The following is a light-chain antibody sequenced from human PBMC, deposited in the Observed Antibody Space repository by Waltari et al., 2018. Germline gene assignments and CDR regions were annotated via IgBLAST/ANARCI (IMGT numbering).Light chain of an antibody. J-gene: IGLJ2*01. Sequence: SHELIQPSSVSVSPGQTAKITCSGDILAKKSVRWFQQKPGQAPLLLIYKDIERPSGIPGRFSGSSPGTTVTWAIRGAQVEDEADYYCFSAADNIGIFGGGTKLTVL. CDR3: FSAADNIGI. CDR2: KDI. V-gene: IGLV3-27*01. CDR1: ILAKKS.